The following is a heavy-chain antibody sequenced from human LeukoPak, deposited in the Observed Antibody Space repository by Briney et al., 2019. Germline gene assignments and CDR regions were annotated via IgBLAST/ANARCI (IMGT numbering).Heavy chain of an antibody. CDR1: GGSVSSGSYY. CDR3: ARDHYGSYDAFDI. Sequence: PSETLSLTCSVSGGSVSSGSYYWSWIRQPPGKGLEWIGYIYYSGNTNYNPSLKSRVTISVDTSKNQFSLNLSSVTAADTAVYYCARDHYGSYDAFDIWGQGTMFTVSS. J-gene: IGHJ3*02. CDR2: IYYSGNT. V-gene: IGHV4-61*01. D-gene: IGHD3-16*01.